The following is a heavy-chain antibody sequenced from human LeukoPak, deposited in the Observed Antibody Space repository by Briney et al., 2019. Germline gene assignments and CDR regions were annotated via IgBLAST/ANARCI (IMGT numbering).Heavy chain of an antibody. CDR1: GGSFSGYY. CDR3: ARSPGGYSVYYYYYMDV. V-gene: IGHV4-34*01. CDR2: INHSGST. J-gene: IGHJ6*03. Sequence: PSETLSLTCAVYGGSFSGYYWSWVRQPPGKGLEWVGEINHSGSTNYNPSLKSRVTISVDTSNSQFSLKLSSVTAADTAVYYCARSPGGYSVYYYYYMDVWGKGTMVTVSS. D-gene: IGHD3-16*02.